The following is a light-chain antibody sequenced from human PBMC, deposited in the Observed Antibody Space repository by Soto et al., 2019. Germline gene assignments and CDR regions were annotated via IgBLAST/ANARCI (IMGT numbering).Light chain of an antibody. CDR2: AAS. V-gene: IGKV1-27*01. CDR1: QAIYNY. J-gene: IGKJ4*01. CDR3: QKFSAVPT. Sequence: DIQMTQSPSSLSASVGDRVTITCRASQAIYNYFAWYQQKPGKVPPLLISAASTLQSGVPSRFSGSGSGTEFTLTISSPQPEDVATYYCQKFSAVPTCGGGTKVEI.